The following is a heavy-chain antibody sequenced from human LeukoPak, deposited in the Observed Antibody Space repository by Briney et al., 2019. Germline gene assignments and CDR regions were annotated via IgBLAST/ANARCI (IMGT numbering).Heavy chain of an antibody. V-gene: IGHV3-74*01. D-gene: IGHD6-6*01. CDR2: INSAGSST. CDR1: GFSFSSFW. CDR3: AKDTNIAARPGYFDY. Sequence: GGSLRLSCAASGFSFSSFWGHWVRQAPGKGLVCVSRINSAGSSTTYADSVKGRFAISRDNSKNTLYLQMNSLRAEDTAVYYCAKDTNIAARPGYFDYWGQGTLVTVSS. J-gene: IGHJ4*02.